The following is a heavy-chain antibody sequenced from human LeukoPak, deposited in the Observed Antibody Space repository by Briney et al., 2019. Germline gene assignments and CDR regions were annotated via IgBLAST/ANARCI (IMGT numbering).Heavy chain of an antibody. CDR1: GFTFSSYA. CDR2: ISGSGGST. V-gene: IGHV3-23*01. D-gene: IGHD5-12*01. CDR3: AKDASLPHPLSGYVLSSDY. J-gene: IGHJ4*02. Sequence: PGGSLRLSCAASGFTFSSYAMHWVRQAPGKGLEWVSAISGSGGSTYYADSVKGRFTISRDNSKNTLYLQMNSLRAEDTAVYYCAKDASLPHPLSGYVLSSDYWGQGTLVTVSS.